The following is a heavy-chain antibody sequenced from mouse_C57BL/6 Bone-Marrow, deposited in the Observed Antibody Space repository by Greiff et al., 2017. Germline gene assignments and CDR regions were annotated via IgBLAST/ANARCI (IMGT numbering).Heavy chain of an antibody. Sequence: VQLQQSGAELGRPGASVKLSCKASGYTFTSYGISWVKQRTGQGLEWIGEIYPRSGNTYYNEKFKGKATLTADKSSSTAYMELRSLTSEDSAVYFCARKGIYGSIYYFDYWGQGTTLTVSS. CDR1: GYTFTSYG. J-gene: IGHJ2*01. CDR3: ARKGIYGSIYYFDY. V-gene: IGHV1-81*01. CDR2: IYPRSGNT. D-gene: IGHD1-1*01.